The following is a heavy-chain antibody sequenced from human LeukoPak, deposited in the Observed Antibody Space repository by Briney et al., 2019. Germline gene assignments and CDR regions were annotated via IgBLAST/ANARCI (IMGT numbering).Heavy chain of an antibody. Sequence: GASVKVSCKTSGYTFTSQGISWVRQARGQGLEWMGWISTDSGDTNYGQIFQGRVTLTTDTSTSTAYMELRSLRSEDTAVYYCARDKQSWTSSSSEYWGQGTLVTVSS. V-gene: IGHV1-18*01. CDR2: ISTDSGDT. J-gene: IGHJ4*02. CDR3: ARDKQSWTSSSSEY. D-gene: IGHD6-6*01. CDR1: GYTFTSQG.